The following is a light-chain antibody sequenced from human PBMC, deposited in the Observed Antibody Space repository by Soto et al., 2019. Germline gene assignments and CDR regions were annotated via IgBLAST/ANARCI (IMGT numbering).Light chain of an antibody. CDR2: GAS. V-gene: IGKV1D-12*01. CDR1: RDISTW. Sequence: DIQMTQSPSSVSASVGDRVTITCRASRDISTWLAWYQQKPGKAPKLLIYGASNLQSGVPSRFSGRGSGTDLTLTISSLQPEDFGTYYCQQANSFLFIFAQGTK. J-gene: IGKJ2*01. CDR3: QQANSFLFI.